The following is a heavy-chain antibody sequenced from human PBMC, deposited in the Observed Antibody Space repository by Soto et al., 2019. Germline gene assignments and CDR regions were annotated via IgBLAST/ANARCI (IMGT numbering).Heavy chain of an antibody. CDR3: ARDGVGYCSSTSCNWFDP. CDR2: IIPIFGTA. V-gene: IGHV1-69*13. J-gene: IGHJ5*02. D-gene: IGHD2-2*01. Sequence: VKVSCKASGGTFSSYAISWVRQAPGQGLEWMGGIIPIFGTANYAQKFQGRVTITADESTSTAYMELSSLRSEDTAGYYCARDGVGYCSSTSCNWFDPWGQGTLVTVSS. CDR1: GGTFSSYA.